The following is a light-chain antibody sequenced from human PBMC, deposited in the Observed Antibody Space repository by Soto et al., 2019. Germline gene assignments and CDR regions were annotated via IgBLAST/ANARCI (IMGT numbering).Light chain of an antibody. CDR2: AAS. Sequence: DIQMTPSPSSVYAAVGDRVTITCRASPDIKNWLAWYQQKPGGAPKLLIYAASSVLSGVPSRFSGSGFGTDYALTISCQQPYDFANYHCPQTRPFPRPFRGGPTVAI. CDR3: PQTRPFPRP. J-gene: IGKJ4*01. V-gene: IGKV1-12*01. CDR1: PDIKNW.